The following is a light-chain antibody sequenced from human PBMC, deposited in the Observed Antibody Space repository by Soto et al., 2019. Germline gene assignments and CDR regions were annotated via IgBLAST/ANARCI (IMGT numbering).Light chain of an antibody. CDR3: QQRANWPGT. Sequence: LSLSPGERATLSCRASQSVYNYLAWYQQKPGQAPRLLIYDASDRATGLPARFSGSGSGTDFTLTISSLEPEDSAIYYCQQRANWPGTVGQGTKVDIK. J-gene: IGKJ1*01. CDR1: QSVYNY. V-gene: IGKV3-11*01. CDR2: DAS.